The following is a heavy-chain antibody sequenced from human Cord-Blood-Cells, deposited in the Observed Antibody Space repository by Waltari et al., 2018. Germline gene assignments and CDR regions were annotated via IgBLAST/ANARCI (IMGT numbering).Heavy chain of an antibody. V-gene: IGHV3-53*01. J-gene: IGHJ4*02. CDR3: ARDRGRGSWRIPFDY. D-gene: IGHD6-13*01. CDR2: IYSGGST. Sequence: EVQLVESGGGLIQPGGSLRLSCAASGFTVGSNYMSLVRRAPGKGLEWVSVIYSGGSTYYADSVKGRFTISRDNSKNTLYLQMNSLRAEDTAVYYCARDRGRGSWRIPFDYWGQGTLVTVSS. CDR1: GFTVGSNY.